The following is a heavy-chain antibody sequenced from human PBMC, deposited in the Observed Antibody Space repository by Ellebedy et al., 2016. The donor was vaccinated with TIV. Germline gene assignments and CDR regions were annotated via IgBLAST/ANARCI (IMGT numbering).Heavy chain of an antibody. Sequence: GGSLRLSXAASGFTFSSYSMNWVRQAPGKGLEWVSYISSSSSTICYADSVKGRFTISRDNAKNSLYLQMNSLRAEDTAVYYCASGYDYVGYFQHWGQGTLVTVSS. V-gene: IGHV3-48*04. CDR1: GFTFSSYS. D-gene: IGHD5-12*01. J-gene: IGHJ1*01. CDR3: ASGYDYVGYFQH. CDR2: ISSSSSTI.